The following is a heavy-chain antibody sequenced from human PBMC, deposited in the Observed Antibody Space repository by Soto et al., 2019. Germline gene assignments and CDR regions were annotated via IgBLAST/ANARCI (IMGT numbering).Heavy chain of an antibody. D-gene: IGHD5-12*01. CDR3: ARHHGPTTSENWFDP. CDR1: GGTFSSYA. Sequence: SVKVSCKASGGTFSSYAISWVRQAPGQGLEWMGGIIPIFGTANYAQKFQGRVTITADESTSTAYMELSSLRSDDTAVYYCARHHGPTTSENWFDPWGQGTLVTVS. CDR2: IIPIFGTA. J-gene: IGHJ5*02. V-gene: IGHV1-69*13.